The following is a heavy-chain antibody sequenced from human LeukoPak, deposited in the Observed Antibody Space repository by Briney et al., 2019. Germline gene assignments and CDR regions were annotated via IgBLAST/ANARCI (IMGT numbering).Heavy chain of an antibody. CDR3: ATDCLYYYDSSGSNFDY. CDR2: IKQDGSEK. V-gene: IGHV3-7*01. D-gene: IGHD3-22*01. J-gene: IGHJ4*02. Sequence: GGSLRLSCAASGFTFSSYWMSWVRQAPGKGLEWVANIKQDGSEKYYVDSVKGRFTISRDNAKNSLYLQTNSLRAEDTAVYYCATDCLYYYDSSGSNFDYWGQGTLVTVSS. CDR1: GFTFSSYW.